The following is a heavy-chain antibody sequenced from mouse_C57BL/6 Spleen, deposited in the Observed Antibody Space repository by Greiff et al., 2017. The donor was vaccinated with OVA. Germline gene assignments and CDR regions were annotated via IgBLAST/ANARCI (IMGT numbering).Heavy chain of an antibody. CDR1: GYTFTSFW. V-gene: IGHV1-53*01. CDR3: ARLTLYYGSSYGY. J-gene: IGHJ2*01. Sequence: QVQLQQPGTELVKPGASVKLSCKASGYTFTSFWMHWVKQRPGRGLEWIGNINPSNGGTNYNEKFKSKATLTVDKSSSTAYMQLSSLTSEDSAVYYCARLTLYYGSSYGYWGQGSTLTVSS. D-gene: IGHD1-1*01. CDR2: INPSNGGT.